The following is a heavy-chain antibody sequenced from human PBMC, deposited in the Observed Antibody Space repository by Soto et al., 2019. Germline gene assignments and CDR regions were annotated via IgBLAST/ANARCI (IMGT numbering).Heavy chain of an antibody. CDR3: ESATPLVHYYWSNGTDV. CDR1: GFTFSSYA. J-gene: IGHJ6*01. V-gene: IGHV3-30-3*01. Sequence: QVQLVESGGGVVQPGRSLRLSCAASGFTFSSYAMHWVRQAPGKGLERVAVISYAGSNKYYADSVKGRFTISRDNSKNTLYLQRDSLRAEDTAVSYCESATPLVHYYWSNGTDVW. CDR2: ISYAGSNK. D-gene: IGHD6-6*01.